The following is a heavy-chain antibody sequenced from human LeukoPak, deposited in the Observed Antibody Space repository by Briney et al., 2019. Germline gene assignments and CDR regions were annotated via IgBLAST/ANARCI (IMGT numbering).Heavy chain of an antibody. CDR3: AKGLRGYYYYAMDV. J-gene: IGHJ6*02. CDR2: ISGSGVST. Sequence: GGSLRLSCAASGFTFSNYAMSWVRQAPGKGLEWVPSISGSGVSTYYADSVKGRFTISRENSRNTLYLQMNSLRVEDTAVYYCAKGLRGYYYYAMDVWGQGTTVTVSS. CDR1: GFTFSNYA. V-gene: IGHV3-23*01.